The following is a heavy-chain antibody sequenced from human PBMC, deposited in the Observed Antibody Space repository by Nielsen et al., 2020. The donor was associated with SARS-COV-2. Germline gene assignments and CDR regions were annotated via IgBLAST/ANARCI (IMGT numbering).Heavy chain of an antibody. J-gene: IGHJ6*02. CDR2: IWYDGSNK. D-gene: IGHD3-22*01. CDR1: GFTFSSYG. CDR3: ARPQDAEYYDSSGGMDV. V-gene: IGHV3-30*19. Sequence: GESLKISCAASGFTFSSYGMHWVRQDPGKGLEWVAVIWYDGSNKYYADSVKGRFTISRDNSKNTLYLQMNSLRAEDTAVYYCARPQDAEYYDSSGGMDVWGQGTTVTVSS.